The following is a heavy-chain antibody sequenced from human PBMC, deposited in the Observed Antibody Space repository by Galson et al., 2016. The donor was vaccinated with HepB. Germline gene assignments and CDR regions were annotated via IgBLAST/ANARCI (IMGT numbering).Heavy chain of an antibody. V-gene: IGHV3-23*01. CDR1: GFTFSTYA. Sequence: SLRLSCAASGFTFSTYAMRWVRQAPGKGLEWVSLISGSGSSTFYADSVKGRFTISRDNSKNTLCLQMNSLRAEDTAVYYCAKRYCSGGSCYHVDHWGQGTLVTVSS. CDR2: ISGSGSST. J-gene: IGHJ5*02. CDR3: AKRYCSGGSCYHVDH. D-gene: IGHD2-15*01.